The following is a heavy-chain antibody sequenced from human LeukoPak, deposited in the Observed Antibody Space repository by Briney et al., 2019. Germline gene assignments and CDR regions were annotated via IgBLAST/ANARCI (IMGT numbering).Heavy chain of an antibody. V-gene: IGHV4-4*07. CDR3: AREWTGYCNGGSCPFHMDV. CDR1: GGSISSYY. J-gene: IGHJ6*03. CDR2: IYTSGVT. Sequence: PSETLSLTCTVSGGSISSYYWSWIRQPAGKGLEWIGRIYTSGVTHYTPSLDSRVTMSVDTSKNQFSLKLRSVTAADTAMYYCAREWTGYCNGGSCPFHMDVWGKGTTVTVSS. D-gene: IGHD2-15*01.